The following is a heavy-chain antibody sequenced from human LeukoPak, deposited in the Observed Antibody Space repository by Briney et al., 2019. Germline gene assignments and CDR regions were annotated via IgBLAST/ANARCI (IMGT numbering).Heavy chain of an antibody. J-gene: IGHJ3*02. D-gene: IGHD6-25*01. CDR1: GFTFSRYW. CDR2: IKQDGSEK. V-gene: IGHV3-7*01. Sequence: TGGSLRLSCAASGFTFSRYWMSWVRQAPGKGLEWVANIKQDGSEKYYVDSVKGRFTISRDNAKNSLYLQMNSLRAEDTAVYYCARDALISAKTHDAFDIWGQGTMVTVSS. CDR3: ARDALISAKTHDAFDI.